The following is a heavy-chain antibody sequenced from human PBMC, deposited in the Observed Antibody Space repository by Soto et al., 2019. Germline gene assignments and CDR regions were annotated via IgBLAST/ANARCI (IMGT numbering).Heavy chain of an antibody. J-gene: IGHJ5*02. D-gene: IGHD3-10*02. CDR3: ARDFHYDLSGEANH. V-gene: IGHV1-69*08. Sequence: QVQLVQSGAEVKKPGSSVKVSCKASGGTFSSYTISWVRQAPGQGLEWMGKIIPILGTANYAQKFQGRVTSXAXKXXSTAFMEMSSLRSEDTAVYYCARDFHYDLSGEANHWGQGTLVTVSS. CDR2: IIPILGTA. CDR1: GGTFSSYT.